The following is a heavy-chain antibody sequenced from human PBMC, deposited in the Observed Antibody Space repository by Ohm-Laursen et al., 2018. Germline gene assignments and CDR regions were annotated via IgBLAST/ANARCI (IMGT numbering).Heavy chain of an antibody. D-gene: IGHD6-6*01. Sequence: GTLSLTCPVSGGSISSYYWSWIRQPPGKGLEWLGYIYYSGSTNYNPSLKSQVTISVDTSKNQFSLKLSSVTAADTAVYYCARQEYSSSSPFDYWGQGTLVTVSS. CDR1: GGSISSYY. V-gene: IGHV4-59*08. J-gene: IGHJ4*02. CDR2: IYYSGST. CDR3: ARQEYSSSSPFDY.